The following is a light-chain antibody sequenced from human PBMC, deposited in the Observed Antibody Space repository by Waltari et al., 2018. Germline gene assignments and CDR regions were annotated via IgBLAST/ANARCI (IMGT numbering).Light chain of an antibody. CDR3: MFWPSNVWV. J-gene: IGLJ3*02. CDR1: SDINADDLN. CDR2: YHTDSEK. Sequence: QPLLTQPPSSSASPGESARLTLTFPSDINADDLNIYWYQQKPGSPPRFLLNYHTDSEKAQGSGVPSRFSGSKDASANAGILLISGLQSEAEADYYCMFWPSNVWVFGGGTKLTVL. V-gene: IGLV5-37*01.